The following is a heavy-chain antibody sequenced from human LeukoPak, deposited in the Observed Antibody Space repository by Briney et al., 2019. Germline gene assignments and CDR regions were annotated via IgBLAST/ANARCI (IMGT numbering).Heavy chain of an antibody. D-gene: IGHD3-16*01. Sequence: GGSLRLSCAASGFTFSNYAMSWVRQTPGKGLEWVSAFGVIGDTYYADSVKGRFTISRDNSRNTVFLQMNSLRSDDTAIYYCARASWVSSTDAVRWGQGTLVTVSS. V-gene: IGHV3-23*01. J-gene: IGHJ4*02. CDR3: ARASWVSSTDAVR. CDR2: FGVIGDT. CDR1: GFTFSNYA.